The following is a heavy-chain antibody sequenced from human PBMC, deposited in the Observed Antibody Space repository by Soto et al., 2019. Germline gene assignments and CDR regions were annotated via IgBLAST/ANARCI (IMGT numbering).Heavy chain of an antibody. J-gene: IGHJ4*02. CDR3: AKEGRVDIVVVPAAIDY. CDR2: ISGSGGST. Sequence: GGSLRLSCAASGFTFSSYAMSWVRQAPGKGLEWVSAISGSGGSTYYADSVKGRFTISRDNSKNTLYLQMNSLRAEDTAVYYCAKEGRVDIVVVPAAIDYWGQGTLVTVSS. V-gene: IGHV3-23*01. CDR1: GFTFSSYA. D-gene: IGHD2-2*01.